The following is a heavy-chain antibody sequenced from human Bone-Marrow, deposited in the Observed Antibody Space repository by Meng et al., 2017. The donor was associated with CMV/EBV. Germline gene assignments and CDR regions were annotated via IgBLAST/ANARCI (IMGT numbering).Heavy chain of an antibody. CDR2: SIPIFGTA. V-gene: IGHV1-69*12. CDR3: ARSQYSSSWYPFTH. CDR1: GGTFSSYA. D-gene: IGHD6-13*01. J-gene: IGHJ4*02. Sequence: VQLVQCGAEVKKPGSSVKVSCNASGGTFSSYAISWVRQAPGQGLEWMGGSIPIFGTATYEQKFQGRVTITADESTSTAYMELSSLRSDDTAVYYCARSQYSSSWYPFTHWGQGTLVTVSS.